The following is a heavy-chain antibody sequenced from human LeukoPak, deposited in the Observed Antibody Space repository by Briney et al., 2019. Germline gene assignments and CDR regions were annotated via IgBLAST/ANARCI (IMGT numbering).Heavy chain of an antibody. J-gene: IGHJ4*02. Sequence: PSETLSLTCTVSGGSISSYYWSWIRQPPGKGVEWIGYIYTSGSTNYNPSLKSRVTISVDTSKNQFSLKLSSVTAADTAVYYCARRNYDFWSGYYGYYFDYWGQGTLVTVSS. CDR3: ARRNYDFWSGYYGYYFDY. CDR1: GGSISSYY. V-gene: IGHV4-4*09. D-gene: IGHD3-3*01. CDR2: IYTSGST.